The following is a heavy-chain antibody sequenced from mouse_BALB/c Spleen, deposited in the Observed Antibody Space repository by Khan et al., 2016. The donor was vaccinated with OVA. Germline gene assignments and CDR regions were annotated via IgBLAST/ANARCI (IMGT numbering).Heavy chain of an antibody. J-gene: IGHJ3*01. CDR1: GSTFSDYG. Sequence: EAELGESGGGLVQPGGSRKLSCAASGSTFSDYGMAWVRQAPGKGPERVAFISDLAYTIYYADTVTGRCTIPRENAKNTLDLEMSSLGAAATAFCSCARGGGAAPFAYWGLGTLVTVSA. V-gene: IGHV5-15*02. CDR2: ISDLAYTI. CDR3: ARGGGAAPFAY.